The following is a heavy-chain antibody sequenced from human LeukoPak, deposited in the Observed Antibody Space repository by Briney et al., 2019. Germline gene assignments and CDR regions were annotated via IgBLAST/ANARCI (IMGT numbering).Heavy chain of an antibody. CDR2: INYSGST. J-gene: IGHJ4*02. CDR1: GGSISSYY. CDR3: ARWSNYYDRSGWGTNYFDY. V-gene: IGHV4-59*08. D-gene: IGHD3-22*01. Sequence: PAETLSLTCTVSGGSISSYYWSWIRQPPGKGLEWIGYINYSGSTNYNPSLKSRVTISVDTSKNQFSLKLSSVTAADTAVYYCARWSNYYDRSGWGTNYFDYWGQGNLVTVSS.